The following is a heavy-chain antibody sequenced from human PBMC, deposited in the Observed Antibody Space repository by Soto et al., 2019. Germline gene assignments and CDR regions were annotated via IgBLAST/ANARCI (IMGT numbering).Heavy chain of an antibody. CDR2: IIPIFGTA. V-gene: IGHV1-69*06. Sequence: SVKVSCKASGGTFSNYAISWVRQAPGQGLEWMGGIIPIFGTANYAQKFQGRVTITADKSTSTAYMELSSLRSEDTAVYYCARGSHIVVVTATLDYWGQGTLVTVSS. CDR1: GGTFSNYA. D-gene: IGHD2-21*02. CDR3: ARGSHIVVVTATLDY. J-gene: IGHJ4*02.